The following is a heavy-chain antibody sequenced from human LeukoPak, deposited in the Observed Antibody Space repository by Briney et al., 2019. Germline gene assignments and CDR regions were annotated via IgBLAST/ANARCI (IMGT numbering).Heavy chain of an antibody. CDR1: GFSLTTSRVA. D-gene: IGHD4/OR15-4a*01. V-gene: IGHV2-5*01. J-gene: IGHJ3*02. CDR2: IYWNNDK. Sequence: QSGPTLVKPTQTLTLTCTFSGFSLTTSRVAVGWIRQPPGKALEWLASIYWNNDKRYSPSLRSRLTITKDTSKNQVVLTMTNMDSVDTATYFCAQYPDYGGDYDAFDIWGQGRMVTVSS. CDR3: AQYPDYGGDYDAFDI.